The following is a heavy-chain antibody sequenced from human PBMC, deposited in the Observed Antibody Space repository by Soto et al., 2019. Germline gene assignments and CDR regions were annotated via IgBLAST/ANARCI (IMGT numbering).Heavy chain of an antibody. D-gene: IGHD2-21*01. CDR1: GGSISSYY. CDR3: ARSWGGLGDAFDI. J-gene: IGHJ3*02. CDR2: IYYSGST. V-gene: IGHV4-59*01. Sequence: SETLSLTCTVSGGSISSYYWSWIRQPPGKGLEWIGYIYYSGSTNYNPSLKSRVTISVDTSKNQFSLKLSSVTAADTAVYYCARSWGGLGDAFDIWGQGTMVTVSS.